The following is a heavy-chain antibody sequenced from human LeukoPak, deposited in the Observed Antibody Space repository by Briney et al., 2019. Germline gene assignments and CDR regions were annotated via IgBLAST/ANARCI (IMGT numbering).Heavy chain of an antibody. CDR1: GGSISSGSYY. CDR3: ARDKLGYCSSTSCATRGFDY. CDR2: IYTSGST. D-gene: IGHD2-2*01. V-gene: IGHV4-61*02. Sequence: SQTLSLTCTVSGGSISSGSYYWSWIRQPAGKGLEWIVRIYTSGSTNYNPSIKSRVTISVDTSKNQFSLKLSSVTAADTAVYYCARDKLGYCSSTSCATRGFDYWGQGTLVTVSS. J-gene: IGHJ4*02.